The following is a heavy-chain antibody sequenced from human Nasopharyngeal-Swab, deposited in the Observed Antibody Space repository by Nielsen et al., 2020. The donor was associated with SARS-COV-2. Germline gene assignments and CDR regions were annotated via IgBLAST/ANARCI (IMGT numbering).Heavy chain of an antibody. D-gene: IGHD2-8*01. J-gene: IGHJ4*02. V-gene: IGHV3-53*01. CDR3: AAFNGFDC. CDR2: INNVGDA. CDR1: GFTLSSNH. Sequence: GESLKISCAASGFTLSSNHMSWVRQAPGKGLEWVSVINNVGDAYYADSVRGRFTISRDTSKNTLYLQMNSPRAEDTAEYYCAAFNGFDCWGQGTLVTVSS.